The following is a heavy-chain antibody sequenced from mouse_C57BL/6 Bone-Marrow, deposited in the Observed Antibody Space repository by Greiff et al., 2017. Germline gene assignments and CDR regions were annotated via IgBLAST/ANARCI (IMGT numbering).Heavy chain of an antibody. CDR1: GFNIQDYY. Sequence: VQLQQSGAELVKPGASVQLSCTASGFNIQDYYMHWVKQRSEQGLEWIGRIDPEDGETKSAPKFQGKATRTADTSSDAAYLQLSSLTAEDTAVYYCASITTGVDWYYDVWGTGTAVTVSA. V-gene: IGHV14-2*01. CDR3: ASITTGVDWYYDV. CDR2: IDPEDGET. D-gene: IGHD1-1*01. J-gene: IGHJ1*03.